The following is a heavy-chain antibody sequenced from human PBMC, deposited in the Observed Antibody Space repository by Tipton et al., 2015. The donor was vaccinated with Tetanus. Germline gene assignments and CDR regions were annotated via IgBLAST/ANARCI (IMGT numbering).Heavy chain of an antibody. CDR3: ARDRGDYIYYGMDV. J-gene: IGHJ6*02. CDR2: IDPNSGGT. V-gene: IGHV1-2*02. Sequence: QLVQSGAEMKKPGASVKVSCEASGYTFTGYYIYWVRQAPGQGLEWMGWIDPNSGGTVYAQKFQGRVTMTRDTSISTVYMELRSLRFDDTAVYYCARDRGDYIYYGMDVWGPGTTVTVS. CDR1: GYTFTGYY. D-gene: IGHD3-22*01.